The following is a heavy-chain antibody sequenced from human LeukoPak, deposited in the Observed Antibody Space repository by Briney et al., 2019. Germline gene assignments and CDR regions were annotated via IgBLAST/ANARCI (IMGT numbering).Heavy chain of an antibody. CDR2: IKQDGSER. CDR3: VRMTYYCDP. J-gene: IGHJ5*02. D-gene: IGHD3-10*01. Sequence: GGSLRLSCAPSGFIFSNYWMSWVRQAPGKGLEWVANIKQDGSERYYVDSVKGRFTISRDNAKNSLYLQMNSLRAEDTALYYCVRMTYYCDPWGQGILVTVSS. V-gene: IGHV3-7*01. CDR1: GFIFSNYW.